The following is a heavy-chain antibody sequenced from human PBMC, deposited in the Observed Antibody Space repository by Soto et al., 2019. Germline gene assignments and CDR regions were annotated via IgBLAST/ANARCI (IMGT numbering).Heavy chain of an antibody. D-gene: IGHD2-2*01. Sequence: GESLKISCKGSGYSFTSYWIGWVRQMPGKGLEWMGIIYPGDSDTRYSPSFQGHVTISADKSISTAYLQWSSLKASDTAMYYCASRVYCSSTSCYDDAFDIWGQGTMVTVSS. CDR2: IYPGDSDT. CDR3: ASRVYCSSTSCYDDAFDI. J-gene: IGHJ3*02. V-gene: IGHV5-51*01. CDR1: GYSFTSYW.